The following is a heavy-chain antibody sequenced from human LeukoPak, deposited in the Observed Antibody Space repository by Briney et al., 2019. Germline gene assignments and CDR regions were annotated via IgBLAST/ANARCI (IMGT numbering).Heavy chain of an antibody. J-gene: IGHJ6*03. CDR3: ARGSVSSSTWYSTYYYCFYMDV. V-gene: IGHV4-61*03. D-gene: IGHD1-1*01. CDR2: VDHTGST. Sequence: PSETLSLTCTVSGYSISSGDYRGWIRQPPQKGLEWIGYVDHTGSTNFNPTLNGRVSITRDTTKNIFSLRLWSVPAADTAVYFCARGSVSSSTWYSTYYYCFYMDVWGKGTTVTVSS. CDR1: GYSISSGDY.